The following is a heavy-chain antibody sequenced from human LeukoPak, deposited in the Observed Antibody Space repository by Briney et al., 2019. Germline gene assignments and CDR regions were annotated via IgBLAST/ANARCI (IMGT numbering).Heavy chain of an antibody. Sequence: GGSLRLSCEASGFTFSSYGIHWVRQAPGKGLEWVAVISYDGSNKYYADSVKGRFTISSDNSKNTLYLQMNSLRAEDTAVYYCAKEPHYYYDSSGYYDYWGQGTLVTVSS. CDR1: GFTFSSYG. CDR3: AKEPHYYYDSSGYYDY. CDR2: ISYDGSNK. D-gene: IGHD3-22*01. J-gene: IGHJ4*02. V-gene: IGHV3-30*18.